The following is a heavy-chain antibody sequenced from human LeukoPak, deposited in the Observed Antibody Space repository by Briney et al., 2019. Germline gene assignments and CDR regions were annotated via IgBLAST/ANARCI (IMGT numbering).Heavy chain of an antibody. J-gene: IGHJ4*02. CDR3: AGGRLYGPDY. D-gene: IGHD4-17*01. CDR1: GFTFSDYY. V-gene: IGHV3-11*04. Sequence: GGSLRLSCAASGFTFSDYYMNWIRQAPGKGLEWVSYISSSSSPIYYGDSVKGRFTISRDNAKNSLYLQMNSLRAEDTAVYYCAGGRLYGPDYWGQGTLVTVSS. CDR2: ISSSSSPI.